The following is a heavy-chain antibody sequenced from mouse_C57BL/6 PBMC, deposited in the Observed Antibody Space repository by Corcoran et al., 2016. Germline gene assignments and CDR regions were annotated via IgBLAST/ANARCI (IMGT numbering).Heavy chain of an antibody. CDR1: GYTFTDYC. CDR2: SYPGSGNT. V-gene: IGHV1-84*01. Sequence: QNQLPQSGPELVRTGASVKIFCKASGYTFTDYCINWVKQRPGQGLEWIGWSYPGSGNTKYNEKFKGKATLTVDTSSSTGYMQLSSLTSEDSAVYFWAIQQSYYGNPYAMDYWGQGTSVTVSS. D-gene: IGHD2-1*01. J-gene: IGHJ4*01. CDR3: AIQQSYYGNPYAMDY.